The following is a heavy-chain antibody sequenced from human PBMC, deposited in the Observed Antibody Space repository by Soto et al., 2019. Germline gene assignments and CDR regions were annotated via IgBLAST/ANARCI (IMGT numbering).Heavy chain of an antibody. Sequence: QVQLVQSGAEEKKPGASVKVSCKASGYTFTSYAMHWVRQAPGQRLEWMGWINAGNGNTKDSQKFQGRVTITRDTSASTAYMELSSLRSEDTAVYYCARDSIPGGAAAGPFDYWGQGTLVTVSS. CDR3: ARDSIPGGAAAGPFDY. CDR2: INAGNGNT. CDR1: GYTFTSYA. V-gene: IGHV1-3*05. J-gene: IGHJ4*02. D-gene: IGHD6-13*01.